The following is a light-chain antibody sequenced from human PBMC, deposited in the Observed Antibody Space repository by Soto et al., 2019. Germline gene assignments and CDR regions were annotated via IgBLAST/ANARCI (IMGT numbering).Light chain of an antibody. CDR2: AAS. Sequence: DIQLTQSPSFLSASVGDRVTITCRASQDISTYFAWYQHKPGKAPKLLIYAASTLQSGVPSRFSGSGSGTEFTLTISSLQPEDFATYYCQQVNSYPHTFGQGTKLEIK. J-gene: IGKJ2*01. CDR1: QDISTY. CDR3: QQVNSYPHT. V-gene: IGKV1-9*01.